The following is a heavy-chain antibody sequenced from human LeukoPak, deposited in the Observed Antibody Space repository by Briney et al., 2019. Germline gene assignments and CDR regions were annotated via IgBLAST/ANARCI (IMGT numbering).Heavy chain of an antibody. CDR1: GYSISSSHY. V-gene: IGHV4-38-2*02. CDR2: ISQSGST. J-gene: IGHJ4*02. Sequence: SETLSLTCTVSGYSISSSHYWGWIRQPPGKGLQWIGSISQSGSTYSNPSLRGRVTISVDTSNNQFSLNLRSVTAADTAVYYCARPLAVAGSFDYWGQGTLVTVSS. CDR3: ARPLAVAGSFDY. D-gene: IGHD6-19*01.